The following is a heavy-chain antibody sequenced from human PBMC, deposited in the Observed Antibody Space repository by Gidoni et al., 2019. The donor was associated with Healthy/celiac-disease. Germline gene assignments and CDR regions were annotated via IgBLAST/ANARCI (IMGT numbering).Heavy chain of an antibody. Sequence: EVQLVELGGGLVQPGGSLRPSCAASGSTFSDHYMDWVRQATGKGLEWVGRTRDKANSYTTEYAASVKGRFTISRDDSKNSLYLQMNSLKTEDTTVYYCAREGPYNSSGYYYYYCGMDVWGQGTTVTVSS. D-gene: IGHD3-22*01. CDR3: AREGPYNSSGYYYYYCGMDV. V-gene: IGHV3-72*01. CDR2: TRDKANSYTT. J-gene: IGHJ6*02. CDR1: GSTFSDHY.